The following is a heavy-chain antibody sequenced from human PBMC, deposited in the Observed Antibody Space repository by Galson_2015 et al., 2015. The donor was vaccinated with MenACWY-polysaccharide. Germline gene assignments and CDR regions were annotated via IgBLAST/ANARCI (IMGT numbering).Heavy chain of an antibody. CDR3: AKGCVIGSCHSLGQRYYYGMDV. CDR2: ISGSGYST. D-gene: IGHD2-15*01. CDR1: GFTFVNYA. J-gene: IGHJ6*02. V-gene: IGHV3-23*01. Sequence: SLRLSCAASGFTFVNYAMSWVRQAPGKGLEWVSGISGSGYSTYYADFVKGRFTISRDNSKNTMYLQMNSLRAEDTALYYCAKGCVIGSCHSLGQRYYYGMDVWGQGTTVTVSS.